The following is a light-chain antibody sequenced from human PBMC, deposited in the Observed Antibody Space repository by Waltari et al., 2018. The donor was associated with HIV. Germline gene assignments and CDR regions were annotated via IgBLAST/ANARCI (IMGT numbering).Light chain of an antibody. CDR3: QQYNNWPPWT. CDR2: SAS. V-gene: IGKV3-15*01. Sequence: EIVMTQSQATLSVSPGERATLSCRASQSVSSNLAWYQQKPGQAPRLLIYSASTRATGVPARFSGSGSGTEFTLTISSLQSEDFAVYYCQQYNNWPPWTFGQGTKVDIK. J-gene: IGKJ1*01. CDR1: QSVSSN.